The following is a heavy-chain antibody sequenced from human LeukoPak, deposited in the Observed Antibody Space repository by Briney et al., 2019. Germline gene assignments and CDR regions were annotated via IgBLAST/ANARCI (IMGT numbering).Heavy chain of an antibody. Sequence: GGSLRLSCAASGFTFSSYSMNWVRQAPGKGLEWVSYISSSSSTIYYADSVKGRFTISRDNSKNTLYLQMNSLRAEDTAVYYCARDHLYGGYRFDYWGQGTLVTVSS. CDR2: ISSSSSTI. V-gene: IGHV3-48*01. D-gene: IGHD5-12*01. CDR1: GFTFSSYS. CDR3: ARDHLYGGYRFDY. J-gene: IGHJ4*02.